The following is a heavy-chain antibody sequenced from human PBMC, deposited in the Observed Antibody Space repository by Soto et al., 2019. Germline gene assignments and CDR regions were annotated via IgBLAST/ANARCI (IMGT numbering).Heavy chain of an antibody. CDR3: ARATGGGHGYIDM. CDR1: GFSINNYA. CDR2: ISGSGENT. V-gene: IGHV3-23*01. J-gene: IGHJ4*01. Sequence: GGSLRLSCTSSGFSINNYAGTWVRQAPGRGLEWVSSISGSGENTYYTDSVKGRFSISRDSSKNTVFLQMNSLRGDDSGIYFCARATGGGHGYIDMWGRGTLVTVSS. D-gene: IGHD5-18*01.